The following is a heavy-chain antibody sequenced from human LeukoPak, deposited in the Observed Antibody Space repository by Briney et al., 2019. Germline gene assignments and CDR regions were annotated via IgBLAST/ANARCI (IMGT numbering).Heavy chain of an antibody. Sequence: SFALSLTCAVYGGSFSGYYWSWIRQPPGKGLEWIGEINHSGSTNYNPSLKSRVTISVDTSKNQFSLKLSSVTAADTAVYYCARVRHSSGWRKHVYFDYWGQGTLVTVSS. CDR2: INHSGST. D-gene: IGHD6-19*01. V-gene: IGHV4-34*01. CDR3: ARVRHSSGWRKHVYFDY. J-gene: IGHJ4*02. CDR1: GGSFSGYY.